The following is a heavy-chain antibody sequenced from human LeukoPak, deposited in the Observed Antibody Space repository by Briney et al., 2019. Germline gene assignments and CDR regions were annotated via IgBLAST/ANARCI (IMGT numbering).Heavy chain of an antibody. J-gene: IGHJ4*02. CDR2: IYYSGST. CDR1: GGSISSGGYY. V-gene: IGHV4-31*03. CDR3: ASMVRGAKIAFDY. D-gene: IGHD3-10*01. Sequence: PSETLSLTCTVSGGSISSGGYYWSWIRQHPGKVLGWIGYIYYSGSTYYNPSLKSRVTISVDTSKNQFSLKLSSVTAADTAVYYCASMVRGAKIAFDYWGQGTLVTVSS.